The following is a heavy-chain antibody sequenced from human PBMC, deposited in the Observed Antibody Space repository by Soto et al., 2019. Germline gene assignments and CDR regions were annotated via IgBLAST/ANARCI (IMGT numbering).Heavy chain of an antibody. V-gene: IGHV3-15*01. CDR1: GFTFSNAW. J-gene: IGHJ4*02. CDR2: IKSKTDGGTT. Sequence: GGSLRLSCAASGFTFSNAWMSWVRQAPGKGLEWIGRIKSKTDGGTTDYAAPVKGRFTISRDDSKNTLYLQMNSLKTEDTAVYYCTTESDYPPAFDYWGQGTLVTVSS. CDR3: TTESDYPPAFDY. D-gene: IGHD3-16*01.